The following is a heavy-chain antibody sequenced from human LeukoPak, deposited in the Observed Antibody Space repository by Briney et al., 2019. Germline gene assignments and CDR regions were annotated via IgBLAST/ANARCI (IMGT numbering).Heavy chain of an antibody. Sequence: GGSLRLSCAASGFTFSSYALSWVRQTPGKGLEYVSTISGTGGSTYHADSVRGRFTISRDNSKNTLYLQMNSLRAEDTAVYYCARVRDGYNPFDYWGQGTLVTVSS. CDR3: ARVRDGYNPFDY. D-gene: IGHD5-24*01. CDR2: ISGTGGST. CDR1: GFTFSSYA. J-gene: IGHJ4*02. V-gene: IGHV3-23*01.